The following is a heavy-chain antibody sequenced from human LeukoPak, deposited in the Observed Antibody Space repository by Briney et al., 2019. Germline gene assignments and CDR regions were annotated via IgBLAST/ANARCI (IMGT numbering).Heavy chain of an antibody. J-gene: IGHJ6*02. CDR1: GGSFSGYY. CDR3: ARVPVVVTAGYYYGMDV. D-gene: IGHD2-21*02. Sequence: SETLSLTCAVYGGSFSGYYWSWIRQPPGKGLEWIGEINHSGSTNYNPSLKSRVTISVDTSKNQFSLKLSSVTAADTAVYYCARVPVVVTAGYYYGMDVWGQGTTVTVSS. CDR2: INHSGST. V-gene: IGHV4-34*01.